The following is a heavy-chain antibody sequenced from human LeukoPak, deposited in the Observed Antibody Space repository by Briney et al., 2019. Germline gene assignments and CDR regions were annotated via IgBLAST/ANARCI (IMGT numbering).Heavy chain of an antibody. CDR1: GYTFTSYD. J-gene: IGHJ6*02. CDR2: MNPNSGNT. Sequence: ASVKVSCKASGYTFTSYDINWVRQATGQGLEWMGWMNPNSGNTGYAQKFQGRVTMTRNTSISTAYMELSSLRSEDTAVYYCARDPGYPPTYYGMDVWGQGTTVTVSS. D-gene: IGHD3-16*02. V-gene: IGHV1-8*01. CDR3: ARDPGYPPTYYGMDV.